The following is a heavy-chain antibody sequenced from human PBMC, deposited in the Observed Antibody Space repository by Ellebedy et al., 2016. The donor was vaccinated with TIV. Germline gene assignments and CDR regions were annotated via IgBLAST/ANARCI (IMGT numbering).Heavy chain of an antibody. CDR3: ARVGQKLLREDGMNDAFDI. CDR2: VFYSGST. V-gene: IGHV4-39*07. J-gene: IGHJ3*02. D-gene: IGHD1-26*01. CDR1: GGSIGSSDYY. Sequence: MPSETLSLTCSISGGSIGSSDYYWGWIRQPPGKGLEWIGSVFYSGSTYNNPSLKSRATIFVGTSKTQFSLWLTSVTAADTAVYYCARVGQKLLREDGMNDAFDIWGQGTMVTVSS.